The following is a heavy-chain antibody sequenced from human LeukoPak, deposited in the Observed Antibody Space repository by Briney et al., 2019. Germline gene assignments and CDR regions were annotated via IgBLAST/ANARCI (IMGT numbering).Heavy chain of an antibody. Sequence: PGGSLRLSCAASEFSVGSNYMTWVRQAPGKGLEWVSLIYSGGSTYYADSVKGRFSISRDNSKNTLYLQMNSLRAEDTALYYCAKDQNAYNYVFDYWGQGTLVTVSS. CDR3: AKDQNAYNYVFDY. CDR1: EFSVGSNY. J-gene: IGHJ4*02. D-gene: IGHD5-24*01. CDR2: IYSGGST. V-gene: IGHV3-53*01.